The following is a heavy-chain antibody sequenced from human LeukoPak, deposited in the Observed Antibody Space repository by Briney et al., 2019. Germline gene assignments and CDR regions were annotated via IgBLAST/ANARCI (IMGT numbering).Heavy chain of an antibody. D-gene: IGHD2-15*01. CDR1: GGSFSGYY. Sequence: SETLPLTCAVYGGSFSGYYWSWIRQPRGRGLEWIGEINHSGSTNYNPSLKSRVTISVDTSKNQFSLKLSSVTAADTAVYYCARLVVVAATTDYWGQGTLVTVSS. CDR3: ARLVVVAATTDY. CDR2: INHSGST. J-gene: IGHJ4*02. V-gene: IGHV4-34*01.